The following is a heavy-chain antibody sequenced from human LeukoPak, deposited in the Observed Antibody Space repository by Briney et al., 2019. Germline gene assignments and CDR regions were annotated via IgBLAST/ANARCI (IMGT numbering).Heavy chain of an antibody. CDR2: IKQDGSEK. V-gene: IGHV3-7*01. CDR3: TRDLYSDFWSGYYQYYYRMDV. J-gene: IGHJ6*02. D-gene: IGHD3-3*01. CDR1: GFTFSSYW. Sequence: GGSLRLSCAASGFTFSSYWMSWVRQAPGKGLEWVANIKQDGSEKYYVDSVKGRFTISRDNAKNSLYLQMNSLRAEDTAVYYCTRDLYSDFWSGYYQYYYRMDVWGQGTTVTVSS.